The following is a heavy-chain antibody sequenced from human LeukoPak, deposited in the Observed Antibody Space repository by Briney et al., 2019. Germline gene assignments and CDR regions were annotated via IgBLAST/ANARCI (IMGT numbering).Heavy chain of an antibody. V-gene: IGHV3-49*03. D-gene: IGHD5-12*01. J-gene: IGHJ4*02. Sequence: GGSLRLSCTASGFTFGDYGMSWFRQAPGKGLEWVGFIRSEAHDTTPQYGASVQGRFTISKDDSRRIAFLQMSSLETEDTAVYYCSRAAGYDFILEYWGQGTLVTVSS. CDR3: SRAAGYDFILEY. CDR1: GFTFGDYG. CDR2: IRSEAHDTTP.